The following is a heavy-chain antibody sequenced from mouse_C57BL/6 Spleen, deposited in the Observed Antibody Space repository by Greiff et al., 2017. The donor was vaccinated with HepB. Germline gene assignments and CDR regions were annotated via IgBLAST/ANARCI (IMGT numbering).Heavy chain of an antibody. CDR1: GYTFTSYW. D-gene: IGHD1-1*01. CDR3: ARWEITTAVADWYFDV. CDR2: IYPGSGST. Sequence: VQLQQPGAELVKPGASVKMSCKASGYTFTSYWITWVKQRPGQGLEWIGDIYPGSGSTNYNEKFKSKATLTVDTSSSTAYMQLSSLTSEDSAVYYDARWEITTAVADWYFDVWGTGTTVTVSS. V-gene: IGHV1-55*01. J-gene: IGHJ1*03.